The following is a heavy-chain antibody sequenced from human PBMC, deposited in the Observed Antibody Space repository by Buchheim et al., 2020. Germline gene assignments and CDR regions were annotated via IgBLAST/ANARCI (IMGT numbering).Heavy chain of an antibody. CDR3: AREDDSSGYYYVVSYYYGMDV. CDR2: ISYDGSNK. Sequence: QVQLVESGGGVVQPGRSLRLSCAASGFTFSSYAMHWVRQAPGKGLEWVAVISYDGSNKYYADSVKGRFTISRDNSKNTLSLLMNSLRAEDTAVYYCAREDDSSGYYYVVSYYYGMDVWGQGTT. V-gene: IGHV3-30-3*01. CDR1: GFTFSSYA. J-gene: IGHJ6*02. D-gene: IGHD3-22*01.